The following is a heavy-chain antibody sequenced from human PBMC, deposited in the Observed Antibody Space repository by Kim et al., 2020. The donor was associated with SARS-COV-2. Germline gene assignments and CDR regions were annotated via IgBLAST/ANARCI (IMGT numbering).Heavy chain of an antibody. Sequence: GGSLRLSCAASGFTFSSYAMSWVRQAPGKGLEWVSAISGSGGSTYYADSVKGRFTISRANSKNTLYLQVNSLRAEDTAVYYCAKDQEGYFDLWGRGTLVTVSS. CDR2: ISGSGGST. CDR3: AKDQEGYFDL. CDR1: GFTFSSYA. V-gene: IGHV3-23*01. J-gene: IGHJ2*01.